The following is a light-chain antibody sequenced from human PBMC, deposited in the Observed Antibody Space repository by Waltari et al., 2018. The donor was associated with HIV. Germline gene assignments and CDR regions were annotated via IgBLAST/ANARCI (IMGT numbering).Light chain of an antibody. CDR1: SGDIGDYNY. J-gene: IGLJ1*01. Sequence: QSALTQPPSASGCLGLTVTISCTGTSGDIGDYNYVSWFQQYPGEAPKLIVYDVNNRPLGVPDRFFGSKSGNTASLTISGLQAEDEADYYCCSYRGNINGYVFGTGTKVSVL. CDR3: CSYRGNINGYV. CDR2: DVN. V-gene: IGLV2-8*01.